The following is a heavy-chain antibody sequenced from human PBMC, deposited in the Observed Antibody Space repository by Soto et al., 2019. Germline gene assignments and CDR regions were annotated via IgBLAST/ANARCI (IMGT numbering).Heavy chain of an antibody. CDR2: IYSGGST. D-gene: IGHD1-26*01. V-gene: IGHV3-66*01. Sequence: EVQLVESGGGLVQPGGSLRLSCAASGFTVSSNYMNWVRQAPGKGLEWVSVIYSGGSTYYADSVKGSFTISRDNSKNTLYLQMDSLRDEDTAVYYCARTIVGATFYYYGMDVWGQGTTVTVSS. CDR1: GFTVSSNY. CDR3: ARTIVGATFYYYGMDV. J-gene: IGHJ6*02.